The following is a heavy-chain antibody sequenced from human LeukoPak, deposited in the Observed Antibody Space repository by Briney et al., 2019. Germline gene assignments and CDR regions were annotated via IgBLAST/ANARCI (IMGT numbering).Heavy chain of an antibody. CDR3: ARVHYYYYMDV. V-gene: IGHV4-34*01. CDR1: GGSFSGYY. J-gene: IGHJ6*03. Sequence: NSSETLSLTCAVYGGSFSGYYWSWIRQSPGKGLEWVGSVSHRGSTYYNPSLRSRVTISVDRSKQKFSLKLSSVTAADTAVYYCARVHYYYYMDVWGKGTTVTVSS. CDR2: VSHRGST.